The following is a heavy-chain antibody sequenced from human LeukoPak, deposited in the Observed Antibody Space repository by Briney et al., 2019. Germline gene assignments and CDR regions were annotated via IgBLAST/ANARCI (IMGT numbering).Heavy chain of an antibody. V-gene: IGHV1-3*01. CDR2: INAGNGNR. J-gene: IGHJ5*02. D-gene: IGHD6-19*01. Sequence: ASVKVSCKASGYTFTSYAMHWVRQAPGQGLEWMGWINAGNGNRKYSQKFQDRVTITRDTSASTAYMELSSLRSEDTAVYYCARDRKPGGSSGWNWFDPWGQGTLVTVSS. CDR3: ARDRKPGGSSGWNWFDP. CDR1: GYTFTSYA.